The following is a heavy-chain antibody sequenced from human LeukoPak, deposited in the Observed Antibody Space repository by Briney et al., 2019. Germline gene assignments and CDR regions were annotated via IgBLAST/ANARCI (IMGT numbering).Heavy chain of an antibody. D-gene: IGHD3-16*02. CDR3: ARVDGIRLRPIV. Sequence: ASVKVPCKASGYTFTSYYMHWVRQAPGQGLEWMGIINPSGGSTSYAQKFQGRVTMTRDTSTSTVYMELSSLRSEDTAVYYCARVDGIRLRPIVWGQGTLVTVSS. CDR1: GYTFTSYY. V-gene: IGHV1-46*01. J-gene: IGHJ4*02. CDR2: INPSGGST.